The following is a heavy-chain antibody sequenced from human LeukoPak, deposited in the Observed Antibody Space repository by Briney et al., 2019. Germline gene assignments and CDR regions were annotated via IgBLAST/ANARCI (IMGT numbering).Heavy chain of an antibody. V-gene: IGHV3-20*04. Sequence: GGSLRLSCAASGFSLHDYGINWVRQAPGKGLEWVSGFNWNGGSTGYADSVKGRFTISRDNAKNALDLEMNSLRVEDTALYYCARVSGSYYPLHYYYYMDVWGKGTTVTVSS. D-gene: IGHD1-26*01. CDR2: FNWNGGST. CDR3: ARVSGSYYPLHYYYYMDV. CDR1: GFSLHDYG. J-gene: IGHJ6*03.